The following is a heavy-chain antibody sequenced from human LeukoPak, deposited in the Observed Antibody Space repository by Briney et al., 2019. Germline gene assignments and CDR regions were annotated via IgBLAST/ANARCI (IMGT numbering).Heavy chain of an antibody. CDR3: TRGSSGRRDN. D-gene: IGHD6-19*01. CDR1: GYTFTTCD. V-gene: IGHV1-8*01. Sequence: ASVTVSCKASGYTFTTCDINWVRQAPGQGLEWMGWMNPNSGNTGYGQSFQGRITMTRDISIGTAYMELSNLTSEDTAIYYCTRGSSGRRDNWGQGTLVTVSA. CDR2: MNPNSGNT. J-gene: IGHJ4*02.